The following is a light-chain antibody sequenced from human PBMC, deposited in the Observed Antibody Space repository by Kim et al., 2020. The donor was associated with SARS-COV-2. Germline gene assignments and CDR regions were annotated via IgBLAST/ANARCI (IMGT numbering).Light chain of an antibody. CDR2: LAS. CDR1: QNIRTY. V-gene: IGKV1-39*01. J-gene: IGKJ2*01. CDR3: QQSYNTPYT. Sequence: DIQMTQSPSSLSASVGDRVTLTCRASQNIRTYLNWYQQRPGRAPTLLIYLASTLPSGVPSRFSGGGSGTDFILTISALQPEDFATYYCQQSYNTPYTFGQGTKLEIK.